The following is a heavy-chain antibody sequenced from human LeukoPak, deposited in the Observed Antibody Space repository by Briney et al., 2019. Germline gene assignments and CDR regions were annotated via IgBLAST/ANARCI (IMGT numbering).Heavy chain of an antibody. D-gene: IGHD5-12*01. Sequence: SVKLCCTVSGYTVTSFGISWVRQATGQGHEWMGWISTYSGKTNYTQRLQDRITLTADASTSTVFMELRSLTSDDTAVYYCARDSLLEWLRLPPAPAETLVPGGPPKFWGQGSLVTVSS. CDR2: ISTYSGKT. V-gene: IGHV1-18*04. CDR1: GYTVTSFG. CDR3: ARDSLLEWLRLPPAPAETLVPGGPPKF. J-gene: IGHJ4*02.